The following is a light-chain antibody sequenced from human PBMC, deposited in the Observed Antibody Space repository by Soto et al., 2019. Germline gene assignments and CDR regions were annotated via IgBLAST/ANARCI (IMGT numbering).Light chain of an antibody. CDR3: QQYNSAPLT. V-gene: IGKV1-39*01. CDR1: QNIGDF. CDR2: VAS. J-gene: IGKJ4*01. Sequence: DIQMTQSPSSLSASVGDRVTITCRASQNIGDFLNWYQQKPGTSPRLLIYVASTLQRGVPSRFSGGGSETDFTLTISSLQPEDVATYYCQQYNSAPLTFGGGTKV.